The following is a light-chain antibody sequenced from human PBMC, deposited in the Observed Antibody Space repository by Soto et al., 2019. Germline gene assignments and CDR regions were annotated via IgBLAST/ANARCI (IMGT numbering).Light chain of an antibody. Sequence: SAVTQPATVSGYIGQAVTISCTGTSSDVGGYNYVSWYQHHPGKAPKLIIFDVSNRPSGISNRFSGSKSGNTASLTISGLQAEDEADYYCISYTSSSPYVFGTVTKVTV. CDR2: DVS. J-gene: IGLJ1*01. CDR1: SSDVGGYNY. V-gene: IGLV2-14*03. CDR3: ISYTSSSPYV.